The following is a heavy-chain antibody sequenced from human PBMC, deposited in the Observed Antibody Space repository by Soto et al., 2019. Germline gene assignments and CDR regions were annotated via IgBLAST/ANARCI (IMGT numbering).Heavy chain of an antibody. V-gene: IGHV3-30*01. J-gene: IGHJ4*02. CDR3: AREGYSRSWYSGGYYFDY. D-gene: IGHD6-13*01. CDR1: GFTFVSFA. CDR2: ISYDGNNE. Sequence: QVQLVESGGGVVQPGRSLRLSCAASGFTFVSFAMHWFRQAPGKGPEWVAIISYDGNNEYYADSVKGRFTISRDNSKNKNTLYLQMNRLREEDTAVYYCAREGYSRSWYSGGYYFDYWGQGTLVTVSS.